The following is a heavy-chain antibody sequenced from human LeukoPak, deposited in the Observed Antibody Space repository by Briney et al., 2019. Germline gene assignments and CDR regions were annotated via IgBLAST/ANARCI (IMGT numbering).Heavy chain of an antibody. CDR2: MNPNSGNT. CDR1: GYTFTSYD. J-gene: IGHJ6*02. Sequence: ASVKVSCKASGYTFTSYDINWVRQATGQGLEWMGWMNPNSGNTGYAQKFQGRVTMTRNTSISTASMELSSLRSEDTAVYYCARFAGAYYGMDVWGQGTTVTVSS. D-gene: IGHD3-10*01. V-gene: IGHV1-8*01. CDR3: ARFAGAYYGMDV.